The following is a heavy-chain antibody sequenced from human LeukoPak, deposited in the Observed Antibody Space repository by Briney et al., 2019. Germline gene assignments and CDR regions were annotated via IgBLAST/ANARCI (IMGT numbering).Heavy chain of an antibody. Sequence: SETLSLTCTVSGGSISSYYWSWIRQPPGKGLEWIGYIYYSGSTNYNPSLKSRVTISVDTSKNQFSLKLSSVTAADTAVYYCARDVAVAGSDYYYGMDAWGKGTTVTVSS. V-gene: IGHV4-59*01. D-gene: IGHD6-19*01. J-gene: IGHJ6*04. CDR2: IYYSGST. CDR1: GGSISSYY. CDR3: ARDVAVAGSDYYYGMDA.